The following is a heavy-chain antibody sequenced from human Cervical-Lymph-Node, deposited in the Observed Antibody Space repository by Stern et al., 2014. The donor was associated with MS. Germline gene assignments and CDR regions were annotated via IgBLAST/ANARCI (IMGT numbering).Heavy chain of an antibody. Sequence: VQLVESGSQVRKPGASVKVSCQALGYTFINYDIFWVRQATGQGLEWMGWMNPNNANTGHAQKFQGRVTKTRNTSISTAYMELSGLRSDDTAVYYCVRGGFSYGYGLDAWGQGTAVIVSS. J-gene: IGHJ6*02. CDR1: GYTFINYD. CDR3: VRGGFSYGYGLDA. V-gene: IGHV1-8*01. D-gene: IGHD5-18*01. CDR2: MNPNNANT.